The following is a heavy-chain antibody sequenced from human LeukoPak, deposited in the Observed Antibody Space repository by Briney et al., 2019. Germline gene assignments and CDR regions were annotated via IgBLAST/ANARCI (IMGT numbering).Heavy chain of an antibody. CDR1: GFTFSSYW. Sequence: GGSLRLSSAASGFTFSSYWMSWVRQAPGKGLEWVANIKQDGSEKYYVDSVKGRFTISRDNAKNSLYLQMNSLRAEDTAVYYCARGRPLDYGGNSIYFDYWGQGTLVTVSS. CDR2: IKQDGSEK. V-gene: IGHV3-7*01. D-gene: IGHD4-23*01. J-gene: IGHJ4*02. CDR3: ARGRPLDYGGNSIYFDY.